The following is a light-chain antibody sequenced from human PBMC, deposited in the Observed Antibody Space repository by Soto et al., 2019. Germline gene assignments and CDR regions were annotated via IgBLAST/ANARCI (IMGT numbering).Light chain of an antibody. CDR3: QQYNFWPPLT. V-gene: IGKV3-15*01. CDR1: ASVYNK. J-gene: IGKJ4*01. CDR2: GAS. Sequence: VMTQSPATLSVSPGERATLSCRASASVYNKLAWYQQKPGQAPRLLIYGASTRATDIPARFSGSGSGTEFTLTISSLQSEDAAVYYCQQYNFWPPLTFGGGTKVEI.